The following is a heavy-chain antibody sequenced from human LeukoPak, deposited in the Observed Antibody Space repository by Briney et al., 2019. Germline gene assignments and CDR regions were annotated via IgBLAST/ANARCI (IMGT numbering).Heavy chain of an antibody. J-gene: IGHJ4*02. D-gene: IGHD3-16*02. CDR3: ARGQELYDYVWGRYRPYFDY. CDR2: ISSSGSTI. Sequence: PGGSLRLSCAASGFTFSSYEMNWVRQAPGKGLEWVSYISSSGSTIYYADSVKGRFTISRDNAKNSLYLQMNSLRAEETAVYYCARGQELYDYVWGRYRPYFDYWGQGTLVTVSS. CDR1: GFTFSSYE. V-gene: IGHV3-48*03.